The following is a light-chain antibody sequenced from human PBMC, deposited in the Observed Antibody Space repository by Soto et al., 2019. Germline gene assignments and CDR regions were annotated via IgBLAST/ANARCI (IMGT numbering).Light chain of an antibody. CDR1: QSISSSY. J-gene: IGKJ1*01. Sequence: EIVLTQSPGTLSLSPGERATLSCRASQSISSSYLAWYQQKPGQAPRLLIYGASTRATGIPDRFSGSWSGTDFTLTISRLESEDFAVYYCQQYGSSPRTFGQGTKVDIK. CDR3: QQYGSSPRT. V-gene: IGKV3-20*01. CDR2: GAS.